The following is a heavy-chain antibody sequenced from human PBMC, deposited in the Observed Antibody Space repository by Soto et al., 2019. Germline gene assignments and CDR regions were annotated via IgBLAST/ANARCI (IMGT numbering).Heavy chain of an antibody. CDR3: AKYIARMAFANYFDY. J-gene: IGHJ4*02. CDR2: ISGSGGST. D-gene: IGHD2-8*01. Sequence: GGSLRLSCAASGFTFSSYAMSWVRQAPGKGLEWVSAISGSGGSTYYTDSVKGRFTISRDNSKNTLYLQMNSLRAEDTAVYYCAKYIARMAFANYFDYWGQGTLVTVSS. CDR1: GFTFSSYA. V-gene: IGHV3-23*01.